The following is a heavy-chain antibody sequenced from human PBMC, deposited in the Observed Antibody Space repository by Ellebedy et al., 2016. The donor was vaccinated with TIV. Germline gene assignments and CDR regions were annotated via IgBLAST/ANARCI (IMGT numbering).Heavy chain of an antibody. V-gene: IGHV1-2*02. J-gene: IGHJ6*02. CDR1: GYTFTGYY. Sequence: AASVKVSCKASGYTFTGYYVYWVRQAPGQGLEWMGWINPKSGGTNYAQKFQGRLTMTRETYISKAYMELSRLRSDDTAVYYCARDVLGNYYGMDVWGQGTTVTVSS. D-gene: IGHD1-26*01. CDR2: INPKSGGT. CDR3: ARDVLGNYYGMDV.